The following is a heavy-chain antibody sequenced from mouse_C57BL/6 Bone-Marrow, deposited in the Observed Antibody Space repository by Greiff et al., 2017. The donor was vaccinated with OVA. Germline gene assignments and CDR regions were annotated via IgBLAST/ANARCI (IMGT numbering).Heavy chain of an antibody. CDR2: IDPSDSYT. Sequence: VQLQQPGAELVKPGASVKLSCKASGYTFTSYWMQWVKQRPGQGLEWIGEIDPSDSYTNYNQKFKGKATLTVDTSSSTAYMQLSSLTSEDSAVYYCARGGYSWFAYWGQGTLVTVSA. J-gene: IGHJ3*01. D-gene: IGHD2-3*01. CDR1: GYTFTSYW. V-gene: IGHV1-50*01. CDR3: ARGGYSWFAY.